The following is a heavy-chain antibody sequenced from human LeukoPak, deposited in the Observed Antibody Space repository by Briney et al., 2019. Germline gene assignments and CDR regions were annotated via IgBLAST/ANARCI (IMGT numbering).Heavy chain of an antibody. CDR2: VYYSGST. D-gene: IGHD2-8*01. Sequence: SETLSLTCTISGGSISSFYWSWIRQPPGKGLQWIGYVYYSGSTNYNPSLKSRVTISVDTSKNQFSLKLSSVTAADTAVYYCAKAPPCMAGRDYCGRGTGVTVTA. CDR1: GGSISSFY. V-gene: IGHV4-59*08. CDR3: AKAPPCMAGRDY. J-gene: IGHJ4*02.